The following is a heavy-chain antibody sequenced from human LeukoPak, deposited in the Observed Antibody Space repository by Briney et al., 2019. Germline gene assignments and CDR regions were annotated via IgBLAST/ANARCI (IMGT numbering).Heavy chain of an antibody. D-gene: IGHD2-8*01. CDR3: ARQGTYGQFDP. CDR2: IYPGDSDT. CDR1: GYIFATYW. Sequence: GESLQISCKGSGYIFATYWIGWVRQMPGNGLEWMGIIYPGDSDTTYSPSFQGQVTISADKSINTAYLQWSSLKASDTAMYYCARQGTYGQFDPWGQGTLVTVSS. V-gene: IGHV5-51*01. J-gene: IGHJ5*02.